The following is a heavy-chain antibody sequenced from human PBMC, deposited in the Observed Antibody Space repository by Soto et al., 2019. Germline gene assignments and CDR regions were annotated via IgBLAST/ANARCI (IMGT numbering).Heavy chain of an antibody. Sequence: QVQLVESGGGVVQPGRSLRLSCAASGFTFSSYGMHWVRQAPGKGLEWVAVISYDGSNKYYADSVKGRFTTSRDNSKNTLYLQMNSLRAEDTAVYYCAKDHTLKLLYFDWFGQNWFDPWGQGTLVTVSS. CDR3: AKDHTLKLLYFDWFGQNWFDP. J-gene: IGHJ5*02. CDR1: GFTFSSYG. D-gene: IGHD3-9*01. V-gene: IGHV3-30*18. CDR2: ISYDGSNK.